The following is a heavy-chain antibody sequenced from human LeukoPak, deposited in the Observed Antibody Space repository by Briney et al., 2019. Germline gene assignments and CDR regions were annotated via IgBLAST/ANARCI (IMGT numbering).Heavy chain of an antibody. CDR2: IYYSGST. Sequence: PSETLSLTCTVSGGSISSYYWNWLRQPPGKGLEWIGYIYYSGSTNYNPSLKSRVTISVDTSKNQFSLKLSSVTAADTAVYYCARALQDHYYYGMDVWGQGTTVTVSS. CDR1: GGSISSYY. V-gene: IGHV4-59*01. D-gene: IGHD1-1*01. CDR3: ARALQDHYYYGMDV. J-gene: IGHJ6*02.